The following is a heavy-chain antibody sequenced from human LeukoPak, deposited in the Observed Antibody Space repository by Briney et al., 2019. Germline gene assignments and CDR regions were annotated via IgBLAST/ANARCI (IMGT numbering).Heavy chain of an antibody. V-gene: IGHV3-48*01. CDR2: ITLSGATK. CDR1: GFTFSSYT. Sequence: GGSLRLSCTASGFTFSSYTMNWVRQAPGKGLEWISYITLSGATKYYADSVKGRFTISRDNAKNSLSLQMNSLRAEGTALYFCVGDRDYAFDIWGQGTMVTVSS. D-gene: IGHD3-10*01. J-gene: IGHJ3*02. CDR3: VGDRDYAFDI.